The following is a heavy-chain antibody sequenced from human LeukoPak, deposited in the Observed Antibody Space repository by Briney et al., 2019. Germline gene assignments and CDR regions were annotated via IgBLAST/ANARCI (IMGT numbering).Heavy chain of an antibody. V-gene: IGHV1-2*06. CDR3: ARDPEGIYCSSTSCYRGDHYYYYMDV. Sequence: ASVKVSCKASGYTFTGYYMHWVRQAPGQGLEWMGRINPNSGGTNYAQKFQGRVTMTRDTSISTAYMELSRLRSDDTAVYYCARDPEGIYCSSTSCYRGDHYYYYMDVWGKGTTVTVSS. J-gene: IGHJ6*03. CDR1: GYTFTGYY. CDR2: INPNSGGT. D-gene: IGHD2-2*02.